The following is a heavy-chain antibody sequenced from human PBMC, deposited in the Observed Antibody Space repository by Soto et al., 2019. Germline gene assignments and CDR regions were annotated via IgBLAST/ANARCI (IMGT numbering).Heavy chain of an antibody. D-gene: IGHD3-3*01. V-gene: IGHV1-58*01. CDR2: IVVGSGNT. CDR1: GFTFTSSA. J-gene: IGHJ4*02. Sequence: QMQLVQSGPEVKKHGTSVKVSCKASGFTFTSSAVQWVRQARGQRLEGIGWIVVGSGNTNYAQKFQERVTITRDMSTSPAYMELSSLRSEDTAVYYCAAGQDKVTIFGVVKTSDYCGQGTLVTVSS. CDR3: AAGQDKVTIFGVVKTSDY.